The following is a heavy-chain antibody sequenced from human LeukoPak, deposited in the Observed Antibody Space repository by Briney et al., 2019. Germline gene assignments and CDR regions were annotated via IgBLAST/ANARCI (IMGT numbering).Heavy chain of an antibody. CDR1: GGSISGSNW. V-gene: IGHV4-4*02. D-gene: IGHD6-19*01. CDR2: IYHSGST. CDR3: AREGQWLVPGWFDP. J-gene: IGHJ5*02. Sequence: KASETLSLTCAGSGGSISGSNWWSWVRQPPGKGLEWIGEIYHSGSTNYNPSLKSRVTISVDKSKNQFSLKLSSVTAADTAVYYCAREGQWLVPGWFDPWGQGTLVTVSS.